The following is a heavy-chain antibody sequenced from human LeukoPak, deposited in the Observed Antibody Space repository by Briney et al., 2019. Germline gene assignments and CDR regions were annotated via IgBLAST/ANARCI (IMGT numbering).Heavy chain of an antibody. D-gene: IGHD4-17*01. CDR2: INSDGSRT. V-gene: IGHV3-74*01. CDR1: GFTFSTYW. J-gene: IGHJ4*02. CDR3: AKHRENYGDSCLDDY. Sequence: GGSLRLSCAASGFTFSTYWMHWVRQAPGKGLVWVSRINSDGSRTNYADSVKGRFTISRDNAKNTLFLQMNSLRAEDTAVYYCAKHRENYGDSCLDDYWGQGTLVTVSS.